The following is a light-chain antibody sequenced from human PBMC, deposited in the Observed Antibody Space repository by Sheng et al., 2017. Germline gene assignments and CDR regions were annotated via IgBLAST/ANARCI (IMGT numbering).Light chain of an antibody. V-gene: IGKV3-15*01. J-gene: IGKJ3*01. CDR3: QQYHDWPT. CDR1: QSVGSN. CDR2: DAS. Sequence: EVVLTQFPATVSLSPGERATLSCRASQSVGSNLAWFQQKPGQAPRVLMYDASTRVTGIPARFNGSGSGTEFTLTISSLQSGDSAVYFCQQYHDWPTFGPGTKVHI.